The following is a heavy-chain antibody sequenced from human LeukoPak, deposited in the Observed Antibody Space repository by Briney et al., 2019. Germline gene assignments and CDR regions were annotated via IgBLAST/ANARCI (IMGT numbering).Heavy chain of an antibody. D-gene: IGHD2-2*01. CDR1: GFTFSSYA. J-gene: IGHJ3*02. V-gene: IGHV3-23*01. CDR2: ISGSGGST. CDR3: ASLGYCSSTSCSDGAFDI. Sequence: GGSLRLSCAASGFTFSSYAMSWVRQAPGKGLEWVSAISGSGGSTYYADSVKGRFTISRDNAKNSLYLQMNSLRAEDTAVYYCASLGYCSSTSCSDGAFDIWGQGTMVTVSS.